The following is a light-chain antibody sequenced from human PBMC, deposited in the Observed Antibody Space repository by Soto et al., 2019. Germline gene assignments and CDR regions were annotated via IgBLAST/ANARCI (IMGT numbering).Light chain of an antibody. Sequence: QSALTQPASVSGSPGQSITISCAGTSSDVGRYTYVSWYQQHPGKAPNLIIYDVYNRPSGVSNRFSGSKSGNTASLTISGLQAEDEADYYCTSYTSTSTPYGFGGGTKVTVL. CDR2: DVY. CDR3: TSYTSTSTPYG. J-gene: IGLJ1*01. V-gene: IGLV2-14*01. CDR1: SSDVGRYTY.